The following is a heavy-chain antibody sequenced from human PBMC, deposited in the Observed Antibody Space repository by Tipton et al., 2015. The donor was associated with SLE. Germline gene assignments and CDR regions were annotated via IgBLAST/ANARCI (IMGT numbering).Heavy chain of an antibody. CDR1: GGSISSYY. CDR3: AKDAGYEDYYMDV. V-gene: IGHV4-59*01. Sequence: TLSLTCTVSGGSISSYYWSWIRQPPGKGLEWIGYIYYSGSTNYNPSLKSRVTISVDTSKNQFSLKLSSVTAEDTAMYYCAKDAGYEDYYMDVWGKGTTVTVSS. D-gene: IGHD5-12*01. CDR2: IYYSGST. J-gene: IGHJ6*03.